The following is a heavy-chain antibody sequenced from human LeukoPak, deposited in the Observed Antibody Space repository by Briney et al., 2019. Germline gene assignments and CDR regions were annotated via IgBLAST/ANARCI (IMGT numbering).Heavy chain of an antibody. V-gene: IGHV3-30-3*02. J-gene: IGHJ4*02. CDR1: GFTFSNYA. Sequence: PGGSLRLSCAASGFTFSNYALHWVRQAPGKGLEWVAVISYNGRNKYYADSVKGRFTISRDNSKNTLYLQMNSLRAEDTAVYYCAKTPSPYSSSSRGYFDYWGQGTLVTVSS. CDR3: AKTPSPYSSSSRGYFDY. CDR2: ISYNGRNK. D-gene: IGHD6-6*01.